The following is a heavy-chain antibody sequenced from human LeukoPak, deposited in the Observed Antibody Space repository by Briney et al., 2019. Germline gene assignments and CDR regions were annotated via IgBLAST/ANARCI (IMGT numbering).Heavy chain of an antibody. CDR2: ITGSGAFT. V-gene: IGHV3-23*01. D-gene: IGHD3-22*01. Sequence: GGSLRLSCAASGITFIKYSMTWVRQAPGKGLEWVSAITGSGAFTDYADSVKGRFTISRDNSKNMLYLQMNSLRAEDTAVYYCAKVALSSGYYFFDYWGQGTLVTVSS. CDR1: GITFIKYS. J-gene: IGHJ4*02. CDR3: AKVALSSGYYFFDY.